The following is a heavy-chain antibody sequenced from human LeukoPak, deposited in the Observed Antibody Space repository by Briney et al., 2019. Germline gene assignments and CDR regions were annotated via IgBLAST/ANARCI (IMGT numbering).Heavy chain of an antibody. Sequence: GGSLRLSCAASGFIFSSYWMSWVRQAPGKGLEWVANIKQDGSEKYYVDSVKGRLTISRDNAKNSLYLQMDSLRVEDTAVYYCARGRKIVVVMGGFFDYWGQGTLVTVSS. CDR1: GFIFSSYW. V-gene: IGHV3-7*03. CDR3: ARGRKIVVVMGGFFDY. D-gene: IGHD3-22*01. J-gene: IGHJ4*02. CDR2: IKQDGSEK.